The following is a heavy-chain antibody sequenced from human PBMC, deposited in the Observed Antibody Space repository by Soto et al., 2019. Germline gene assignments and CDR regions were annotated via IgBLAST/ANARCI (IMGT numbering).Heavy chain of an antibody. D-gene: IGHD3-3*01. V-gene: IGHV4-34*01. J-gene: IGHJ4*02. CDR2: INHSGST. Sequence: SETLSLTCAVYGGSFSGYYWSWIRQPPGKGLEWIGEINHSGSTNYNPSLKSRVTISVDTSKNQFSLKLSSVTAADTAVYYCARSGYDFWSGYYTTLFDYWGQGTLVTVS. CDR1: GGSFSGYY. CDR3: ARSGYDFWSGYYTTLFDY.